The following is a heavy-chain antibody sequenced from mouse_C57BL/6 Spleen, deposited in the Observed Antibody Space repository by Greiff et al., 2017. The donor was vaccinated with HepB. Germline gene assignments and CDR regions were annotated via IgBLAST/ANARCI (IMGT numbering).Heavy chain of an antibody. Sequence: VHLVESGPELVKPGASVKISCKASGYTFTDYYINWVKQRPGQGLEWIGWIYPGSGNTKYNEKFKGKATLTVDTYSSTAYMQLSILTSDDSAVYFFASGQLRLGFAYWGQGTLVTVSA. J-gene: IGHJ3*01. CDR1: GYTFTDYY. D-gene: IGHD3-2*02. CDR2: IYPGSGNT. CDR3: ASGQLRLGFAY. V-gene: IGHV1-84*01.